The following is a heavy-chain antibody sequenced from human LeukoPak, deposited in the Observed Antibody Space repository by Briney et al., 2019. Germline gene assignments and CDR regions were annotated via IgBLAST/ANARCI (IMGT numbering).Heavy chain of an antibody. Sequence: GGSLRLSCAASGFTVSSNYMSWVRQAPGKGLEWVSVIYSGGSTYYADSVKGRFTISRDNSKNTLYLQMNSLRAEDTAVYYCARDVTMVRGQGYWGQGTLVTVSS. J-gene: IGHJ4*02. CDR2: IYSGGST. V-gene: IGHV3-66*01. CDR1: GFTVSSNY. D-gene: IGHD3-10*01. CDR3: ARDVTMVRGQGY.